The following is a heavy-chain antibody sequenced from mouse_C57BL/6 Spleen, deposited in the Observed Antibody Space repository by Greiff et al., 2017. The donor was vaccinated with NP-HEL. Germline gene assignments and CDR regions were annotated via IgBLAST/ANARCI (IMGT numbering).Heavy chain of an antibody. CDR3: ARRDEGYFDY. CDR1: GYTFTSYW. J-gene: IGHJ2*01. CDR2: IDPSDSYT. Sequence: QVQLQQPGAELVMPGASVKLSCKASGYTFTSYWMHWVQQRPGQGLEWIGEIDPSDSYTNSNQTFKGKSTLTVDKSSSTAYMQLSSLTSEDSAVYYCARRDEGYFDYWGQGTTLTVSS. D-gene: IGHD3-3*01. V-gene: IGHV1-69*01.